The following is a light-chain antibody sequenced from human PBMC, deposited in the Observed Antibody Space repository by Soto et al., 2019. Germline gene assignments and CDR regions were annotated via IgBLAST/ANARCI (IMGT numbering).Light chain of an antibody. CDR2: GAS. J-gene: IGKJ4*01. CDR1: QSVSSSY. CDR3: QQNGSSPPLT. V-gene: IGKV3-20*01. Sequence: EIVLTQSPGTLSLSPGERATLSCRASQSVSSSYLVWYQQKPGQAPRLLIYGASTRATGIPDRFSGSGSGTDFTLTISRLEPGDFAVYYCQQNGSSPPLTFGGGTKVEIK.